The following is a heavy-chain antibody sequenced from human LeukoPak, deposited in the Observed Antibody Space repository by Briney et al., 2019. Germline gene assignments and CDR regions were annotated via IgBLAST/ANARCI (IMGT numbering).Heavy chain of an antibody. D-gene: IGHD7-27*01. CDR3: ARDKLGPYYYYYYMDV. Sequence: PSETLSLTCTVSGGSISSYYWSWIRQPPGKGLEWIGYIYYSGSTNYNPSLKSRVTISVDTSKNQFSLKLSSVTAADTAVYYCARDKLGPYYYYYYMDVWGKGTTVTVSS. CDR1: GGSISSYY. J-gene: IGHJ6*03. CDR2: IYYSGST. V-gene: IGHV4-59*01.